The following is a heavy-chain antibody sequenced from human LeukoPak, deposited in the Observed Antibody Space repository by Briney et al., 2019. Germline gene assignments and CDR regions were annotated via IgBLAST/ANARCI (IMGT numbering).Heavy chain of an antibody. V-gene: IGHV5-51*01. Sequence: GESLKISCKGSGYTFTNYYIGWVRQTPGRGLEWMGIISPGDSDARYSPSFQGQVTISADKSISTAYLRWSSLKASDTAMYYCARRYCSSTSCNPYFFDYWGQGTLVTVSS. CDR2: ISPGDSDA. J-gene: IGHJ4*02. D-gene: IGHD2-2*01. CDR3: ARRYCSSTSCNPYFFDY. CDR1: GYTFTNYY.